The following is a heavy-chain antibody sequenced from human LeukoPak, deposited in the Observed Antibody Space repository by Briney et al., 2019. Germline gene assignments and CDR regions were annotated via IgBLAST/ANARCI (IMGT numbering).Heavy chain of an antibody. J-gene: IGHJ4*02. V-gene: IGHV3-66*01. Sequence: GGSLRLSCAASGFTISSNYLSWVRQAPGKGLVWVSALHSGGHTFYADSVRGRFSISRDNAKNSLYLQMNSLRAEDTAVYYCARDSNDNYYVYWGQGTLVTVSS. D-gene: IGHD2-8*01. CDR1: GFTISSNY. CDR3: ARDSNDNYYVY. CDR2: LHSGGHT.